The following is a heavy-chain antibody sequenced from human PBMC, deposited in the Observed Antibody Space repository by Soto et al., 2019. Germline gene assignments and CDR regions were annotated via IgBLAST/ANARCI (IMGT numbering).Heavy chain of an antibody. Sequence: HPGGSLRLSCSASGFTFSSYAMHWVRQAPGKGLEYVSAISSNGGSTYYADSVKGRFTISRDNSKNTLYLQMSSLRAEDTAVYYCVKEGSITIFGVAPWLDGMDVWGQGTTVTVSS. J-gene: IGHJ6*02. CDR1: GFTFSSYA. V-gene: IGHV3-64D*06. CDR3: VKEGSITIFGVAPWLDGMDV. D-gene: IGHD3-3*01. CDR2: ISSNGGST.